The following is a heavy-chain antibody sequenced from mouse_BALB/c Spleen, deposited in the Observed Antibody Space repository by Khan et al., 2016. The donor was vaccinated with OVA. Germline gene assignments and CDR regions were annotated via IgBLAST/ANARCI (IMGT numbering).Heavy chain of an antibody. Sequence: QVQLQQSGPELVKPGASVKISCKPSGYAFSTSWMNWVKQRPGQGLEWIGRIFPGDGDSNYNGKFKGKASLTADKSSSTAYMQLSSLTSVDSAVYFCAKGTTAATFPYWGQGTLVTVSA. V-gene: IGHV1-82*01. J-gene: IGHJ3*01. CDR2: IFPGDGDS. CDR1: GYAFSTSW. CDR3: AKGTTAATFPY. D-gene: IGHD1-2*01.